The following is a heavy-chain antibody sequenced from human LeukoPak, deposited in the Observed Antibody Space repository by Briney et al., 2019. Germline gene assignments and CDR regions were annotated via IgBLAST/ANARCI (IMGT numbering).Heavy chain of an antibody. V-gene: IGHV3-21*01. CDR1: GFTFSSYS. Sequence: GGSLRLSCAASGFTFSSYSMNWVRQAPGEGLEWVSSISSSSSYIYYADSVKGRFTISRDNAKNSLYLQMNSLRAEDTAVYYCASSPVPGSSWYGDDAFDIWGQGTMVTVSS. CDR2: ISSSSSYI. J-gene: IGHJ3*02. CDR3: ASSPVPGSSWYGDDAFDI. D-gene: IGHD6-13*01.